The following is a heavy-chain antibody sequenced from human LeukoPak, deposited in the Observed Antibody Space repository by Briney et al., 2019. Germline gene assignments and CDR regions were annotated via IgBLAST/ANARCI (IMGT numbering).Heavy chain of an antibody. J-gene: IGHJ4*02. Sequence: SVKVSCKASGGTFSSYAISWVRQAPGQGLEWMGGIIPIFGTANYAQKFQGRVTITADESTSTAYMELSSLRSEDTAMYYCASLGSGYYPFSVDYWGQGTLVTVSS. CDR3: ASLGSGYYPFSVDY. D-gene: IGHD3-3*01. CDR1: GGTFSSYA. CDR2: IIPIFGTA. V-gene: IGHV1-69*01.